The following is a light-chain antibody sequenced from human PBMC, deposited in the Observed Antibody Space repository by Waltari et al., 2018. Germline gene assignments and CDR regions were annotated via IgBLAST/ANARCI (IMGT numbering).Light chain of an antibody. CDR3: QQSHSLPRT. V-gene: IGKV4-1*01. J-gene: IGKJ1*01. Sequence: DIVMTQSPDSLAVSLGERATINCKSSQSVLYSSNNKNYLAWYQQKPGQPPKLLFYWASTRESGVPDRFSGGGSGTDFTLTITSLQPEDLATYYCQQSHSLPRTFGQGTKVEIK. CDR2: WAS. CDR1: QSVLYSSNNKNY.